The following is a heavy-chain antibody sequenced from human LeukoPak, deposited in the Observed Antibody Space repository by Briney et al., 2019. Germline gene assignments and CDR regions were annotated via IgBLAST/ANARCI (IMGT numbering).Heavy chain of an antibody. D-gene: IGHD4-17*01. CDR3: AKAIYGDYVWYYYYMDV. CDR1: GFTFSSYA. V-gene: IGHV3-23*01. CDR2: ISGSGGST. J-gene: IGHJ6*03. Sequence: PGGSLRLSCAASGFTFSSYAMSWVRQAPGKRLEWVSAISGSGGSTYYADSVKGRFTISRDNSKNTLYLQMNSLRAEDTAVYYCAKAIYGDYVWYYYYMDVWGKGTTVTVSS.